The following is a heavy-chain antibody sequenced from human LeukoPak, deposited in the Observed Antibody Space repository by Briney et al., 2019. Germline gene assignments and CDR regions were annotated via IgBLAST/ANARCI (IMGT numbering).Heavy chain of an antibody. J-gene: IGHJ4*02. CDR3: AREYYSDSSGSDY. CDR1: GFTFSSYW. Sequence: PGGSLRLSCAASGFTFSSYWMSWVRQAPGKGLEWVANINQDGSEKYSVDSVKGRFTISRDNAKNSLYLQMNSLRAEDTAVYYCAREYYSDSSGSDYWGQETLVTVSS. CDR2: INQDGSEK. D-gene: IGHD3-22*01. V-gene: IGHV3-7*05.